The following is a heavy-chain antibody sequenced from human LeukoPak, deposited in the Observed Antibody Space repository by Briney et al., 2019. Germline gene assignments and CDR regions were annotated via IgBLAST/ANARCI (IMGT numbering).Heavy chain of an antibody. Sequence: SETLSLTCTVSGGSISSGGYYWSWIRQHPGKGLEWIGYIYYSGSTYYNPSLKSRVTISVDTSKNQFSLKLSSVTAADTAVYYCARGAPVFRWFDPWGQGTLVTVSS. CDR1: GGSISSGGYY. CDR3: ARGAPVFRWFDP. CDR2: IYYSGST. J-gene: IGHJ5*02. D-gene: IGHD2-21*01. V-gene: IGHV4-31*03.